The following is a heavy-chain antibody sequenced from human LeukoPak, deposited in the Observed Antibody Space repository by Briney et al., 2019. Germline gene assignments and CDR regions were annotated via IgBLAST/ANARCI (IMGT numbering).Heavy chain of an antibody. D-gene: IGHD3-16*01. J-gene: IGHJ4*02. CDR2: IYTSGST. CDR1: GGSISSSSYY. Sequence: SETLSLTCTVSGGSISSSSYYWSWIRQPAGKGLEWIGRIYTSGSTNYNPSLKSRVTMSVDTSKNQFSLKLSSVTAADTAVYYCARRYYDYVWGATYFDYWGQGTLVTVSS. CDR3: ARRYYDYVWGATYFDY. V-gene: IGHV4-61*02.